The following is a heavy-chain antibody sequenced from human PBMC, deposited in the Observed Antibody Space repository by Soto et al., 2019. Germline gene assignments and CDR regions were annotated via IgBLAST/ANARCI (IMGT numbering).Heavy chain of an antibody. CDR2: INAYNGNT. D-gene: IGHD6-19*01. CDR1: GYTFTSYY. J-gene: IGHJ4*02. Sequence: ASVKVSCKASGYTFTSYYMHWVRQAPGQGLEWMGIINAYNGNTNYAQKFQGRVTMTTDTSTSTAYMELRSLRSDDTAVYYCARASSGWYVVSGYWGQGTLVTVSS. CDR3: ARASSGWYVVSGY. V-gene: IGHV1-18*04.